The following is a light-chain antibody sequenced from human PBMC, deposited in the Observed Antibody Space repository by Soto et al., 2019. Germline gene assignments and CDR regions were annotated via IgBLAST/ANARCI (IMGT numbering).Light chain of an antibody. CDR2: QDS. CDR1: KLGDKY. CDR3: QAWDSSTYVV. J-gene: IGLJ2*01. Sequence: SYELTQPPSVSVSPGQTASITCSGDKLGDKYACWYQQKPGQSPVLVIYQDSKRPSGIPERFSGSNSGNTATLTISGTQAMDEADYYCQAWDSSTYVVFGGGTKAHRP. V-gene: IGLV3-1*01.